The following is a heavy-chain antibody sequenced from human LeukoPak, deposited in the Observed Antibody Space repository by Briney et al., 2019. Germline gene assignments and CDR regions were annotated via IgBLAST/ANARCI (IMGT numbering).Heavy chain of an antibody. J-gene: IGHJ5*02. Sequence: GASVKVSCKASGYTFTSYDINWVRQATGQGLEWMGWMNPNSGNTGYAQKFQGRVTITADKSTSTAYMELSSLRSEDTAVYYCARDPSGTVTTGWFDPWGQGTLVTVSS. CDR2: MNPNSGNT. D-gene: IGHD4-17*01. CDR1: GYTFTSYD. CDR3: ARDPSGTVTTGWFDP. V-gene: IGHV1-8*01.